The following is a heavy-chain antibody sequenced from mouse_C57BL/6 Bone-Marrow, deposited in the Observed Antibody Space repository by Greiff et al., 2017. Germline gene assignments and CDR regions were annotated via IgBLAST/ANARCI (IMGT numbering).Heavy chain of an antibody. J-gene: IGHJ3*01. CDR1: GYAFSSSW. V-gene: IGHV1-82*01. CDR3: AISRGWLLRSLFAY. Sequence: VQLQQSGPELVKPGASVKISCKASGYAFSSSWMNWVKQRPGKGLEWIGRIYPGDGDTNYNGKFKGKVTLTADKSSSTAYMHLSSLTSEDAAVYFCAISRGWLLRSLFAYWGQGTLVTVSA. CDR2: IYPGDGDT. D-gene: IGHD2-3*01.